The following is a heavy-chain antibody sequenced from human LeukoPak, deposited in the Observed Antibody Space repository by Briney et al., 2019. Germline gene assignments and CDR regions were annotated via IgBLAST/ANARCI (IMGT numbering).Heavy chain of an antibody. CDR1: GYTFTGDY. D-gene: IGHD1-1*01. Sequence: ASVSLSCKVSGYTFTGDYMHWVRQAPGHGREWRGWINTNSGGTNYAQNFQGRVTITRDTSISTAYMELSRLRSDDTAVYYCSRGDWNAQDFDYWGQGTLVTVSS. J-gene: IGHJ4*02. CDR3: SRGDWNAQDFDY. CDR2: INTNSGGT. V-gene: IGHV1-2*02.